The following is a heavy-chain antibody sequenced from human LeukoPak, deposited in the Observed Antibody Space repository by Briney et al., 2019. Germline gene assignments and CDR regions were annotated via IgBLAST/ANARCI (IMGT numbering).Heavy chain of an antibody. J-gene: IGHJ4*02. V-gene: IGHV1-18*01. CDR1: GYTFTSYG. D-gene: IGHD3-22*01. CDR3: AREVRWSSYYGSSGYPDY. Sequence: VASVKVSCKASGYTFTSYGISWVRQAPGQGLEWMGWISAYNGNTNYAQKLQGRVTMTTDTSTSTAYMELRSLRSDDTAVYYCAREVRWSSYYGSSGYPDYWGQGTLVTVSS. CDR2: ISAYNGNT.